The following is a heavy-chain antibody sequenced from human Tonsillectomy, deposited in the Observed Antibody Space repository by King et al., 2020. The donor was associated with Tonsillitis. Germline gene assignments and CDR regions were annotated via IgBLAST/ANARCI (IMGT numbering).Heavy chain of an antibody. CDR2: INPSGGGT. CDR1: GYTFTSYY. Sequence: QLVQSGAEVKKPGASVTVSCKASGYTFTSYYIHWVRQAPGQGLEWMGIINPSGGGTSYAQKFQGRVTMTRDTSTRTDYMELSSLRSEDTAVYYCARDSSRGWEPMYYFDYWGQGTLVTVSS. J-gene: IGHJ4*02. D-gene: IGHD6-19*01. CDR3: ARDSSRGWEPMYYFDY. V-gene: IGHV1-46*01.